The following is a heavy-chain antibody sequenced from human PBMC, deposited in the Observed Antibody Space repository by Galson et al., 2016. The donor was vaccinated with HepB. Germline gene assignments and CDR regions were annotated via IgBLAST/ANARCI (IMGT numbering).Heavy chain of an antibody. Sequence: LRLSCAASGFTFRSYPMHWVRQAPGKGLEWVTVVPHYGNNKYYADSVKGRFTVSRDNSKSTLYLQMNSLRREDTAVYYCARPRRWPQYYYGLDVWGQGTTVTVSS. J-gene: IGHJ6*02. D-gene: IGHD5-24*01. CDR3: ARPRRWPQYYYGLDV. V-gene: IGHV3-30-3*01. CDR1: GFTFRSYP. CDR2: VPHYGNNK.